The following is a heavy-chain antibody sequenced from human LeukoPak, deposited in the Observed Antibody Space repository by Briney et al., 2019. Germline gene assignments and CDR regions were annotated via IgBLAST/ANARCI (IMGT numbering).Heavy chain of an antibody. J-gene: IGHJ4*02. CDR2: IYSGGST. Sequence: PGGSLRLSCAASGFTVRSNYMSWVRQAPGKGLEWVSVIYSGGSTYYADSVKGRFTISRDNSKNTLYFQMNSLRAEDTAVYYCASTDSSSWYFDYWGQGTLVTVSS. CDR1: GFTVRSNY. D-gene: IGHD6-13*01. CDR3: ASTDSSSWYFDY. V-gene: IGHV3-66*01.